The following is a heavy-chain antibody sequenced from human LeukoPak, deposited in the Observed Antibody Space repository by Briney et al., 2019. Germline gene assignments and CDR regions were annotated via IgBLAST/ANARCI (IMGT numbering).Heavy chain of an antibody. CDR3: ARGVQLWLLNYFDY. V-gene: IGHV4-34*01. CDR1: GGSFSGYY. Sequence: PSETLSLTCAVYGGSFSGYYWSWIRQPPGKGLEWIGEINHSGSTNYNPSLKSRVTISVDTSKNQFSLKLSSVTAADTAVYYCARGVQLWLLNYFDYWGQGTLATVSS. J-gene: IGHJ4*02. CDR2: INHSGST. D-gene: IGHD5-18*01.